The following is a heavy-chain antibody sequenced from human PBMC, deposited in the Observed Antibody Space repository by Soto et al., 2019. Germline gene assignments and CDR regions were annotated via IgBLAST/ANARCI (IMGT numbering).Heavy chain of an antibody. Sequence: PSETLSLTCTVSGGSISSGDYYWSWIRQPPGKGLEWIGYIYYSGSTYYNPSLKSRVTISVDTSKNQFSLKLSSVTAADTAVYYWARGRKTATNCFAPGGREPRVTVS. CDR1: GGSISSGDYY. CDR3: ARGRKTATNCFAP. D-gene: IGHD1-26*01. V-gene: IGHV4-30-4*01. J-gene: IGHJ5*02. CDR2: IYYSGST.